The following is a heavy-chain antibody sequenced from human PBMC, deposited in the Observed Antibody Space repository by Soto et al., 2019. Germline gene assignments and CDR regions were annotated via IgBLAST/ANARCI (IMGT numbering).Heavy chain of an antibody. D-gene: IGHD5-18*01. Sequence: EVQLVESGGGLVQPGGSLRLSCAASGFTFSSYAMHWVRQAPGKGLEYVSVISSNGGSTDYANSVKGRFTISRDNSKNTLSLQMGSLRAEDMAVYYCARGYGYYFDYWGQGTLVTVSS. CDR3: ARGYGYYFDY. V-gene: IGHV3-64*01. CDR2: ISSNGGST. J-gene: IGHJ4*02. CDR1: GFTFSSYA.